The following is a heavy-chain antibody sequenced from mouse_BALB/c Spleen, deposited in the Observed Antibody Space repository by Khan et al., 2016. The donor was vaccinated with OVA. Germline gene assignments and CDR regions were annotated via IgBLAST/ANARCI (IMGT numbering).Heavy chain of an antibody. V-gene: IGHV5-6*01. Sequence: EVQLQESGGDLVKPEGSLKLSCAASGFTFSTYGMSWVRQTPDKRLEWVATISSGGSYTYYPDSVQGRFTISRDNAKNTLYLQMSSLKSEDTAMFCCARRAYYYDSEGFAYWGQGTPVTVSA. CDR1: GFTFSTYG. D-gene: IGHD1-1*01. CDR2: ISSGGSYT. J-gene: IGHJ3*01. CDR3: ARRAYYYDSEGFAY.